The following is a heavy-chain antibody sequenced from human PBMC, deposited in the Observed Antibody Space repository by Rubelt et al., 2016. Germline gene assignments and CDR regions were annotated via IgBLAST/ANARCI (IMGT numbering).Heavy chain of an antibody. CDR2: IYYSGST. CDR1: GGSISSSSYY. CDR3: ARAVSYYDSSGYGYYYYMDV. J-gene: IGHJ6*03. D-gene: IGHD3-22*01. Sequence: QLQLQESGPGLVKPPETLSLTCTVSGGSISSSSYYWGWIRQPPGKGLEWIGSIYYSGSTYYNPSLQSRVTISVDTSKNQFSLKLSSVTAADTAVYYCARAVSYYDSSGYGYYYYMDVWGKGTTVTVSS. V-gene: IGHV4-39*07.